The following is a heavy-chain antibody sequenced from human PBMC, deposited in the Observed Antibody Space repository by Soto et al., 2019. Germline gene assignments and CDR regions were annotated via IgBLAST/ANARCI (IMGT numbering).Heavy chain of an antibody. CDR1: GYTFTTYN. CDR3: ARRKERSGPHYFDY. J-gene: IGHJ4*02. CDR2: MNPYSGNT. Sequence: ASVKVSCKASGYTFTTYNISWVRQATAQGLEWMGWMNPYSGNTGFAQKFQGRVTVTRNTSISTVYMELSGLRPDDTSVYYCARRKERSGPHYFDYWGQGSLVTVSS. D-gene: IGHD6-25*01. V-gene: IGHV1-8*01.